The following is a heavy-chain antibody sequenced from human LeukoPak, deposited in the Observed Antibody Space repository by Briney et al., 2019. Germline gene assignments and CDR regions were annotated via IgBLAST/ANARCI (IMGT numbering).Heavy chain of an antibody. CDR2: IYYSGST. CDR3: ARTPGSGSYSYYFDY. V-gene: IGHV4-59*01. CDR1: GGSISSYY. Sequence: PPETPSLTCNVSGGSISSYYWSWIRQPPGKGLEWIGYIYYSGSTNYNPSLKSRVTISVDTSKNQFSLKLSSVTAADTAVYYCARTPGSGSYSYYFDYWGQGTLGTVSS. J-gene: IGHJ4*02. D-gene: IGHD1-26*01.